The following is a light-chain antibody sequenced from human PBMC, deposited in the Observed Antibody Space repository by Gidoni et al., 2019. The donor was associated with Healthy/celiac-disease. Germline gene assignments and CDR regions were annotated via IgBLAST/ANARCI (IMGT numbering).Light chain of an antibody. Sequence: EIVLTQSPGTLSLSPGERATLSCRASQSVSSRYLAWYQQKPGQAPRLLIYGASSSATGIPDRFSGSGSGTDFTLNISRLEPEDFAVYYCQQYGSSPPWTFGQGTKVEIK. CDR2: GAS. CDR1: QSVSSRY. J-gene: IGKJ1*01. CDR3: QQYGSSPPWT. V-gene: IGKV3-20*01.